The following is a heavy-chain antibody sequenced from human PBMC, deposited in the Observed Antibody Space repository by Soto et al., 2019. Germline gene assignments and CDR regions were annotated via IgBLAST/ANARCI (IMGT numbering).Heavy chain of an antibody. D-gene: IGHD1-26*01. J-gene: IGHJ6*02. V-gene: IGHV4-61*01. CDR1: GGSVSSGSYY. CDR2: IYYSEST. CDR3: ARAEPPAKYGMDV. Sequence: QVQLQESGPGLVKPSETLSLTCTVSGGSVSSGSYYWSWILQPPGKGLEWIGYIYYSESTNYNPSLKSRVTISVDTSKNLCSLRLSSVTAADTAVYYCARAEPPAKYGMDVWGHGTTVTVSS.